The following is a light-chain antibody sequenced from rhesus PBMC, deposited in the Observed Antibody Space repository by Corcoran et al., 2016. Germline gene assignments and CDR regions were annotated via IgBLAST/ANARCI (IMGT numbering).Light chain of an antibody. J-gene: IGKJ3*01. Sequence: DIQLTQSPFSLSVSVVDRVTITCRAIQCFYTYLSWYQHQPGKPPKPLIFYASILETGEPSRLSVSKSGTDYTRTIDYLQPEDIATDYSIQYNNAPFTFGPGAKLDIK. V-gene: IGKV1-66*01. CDR2: YAS. CDR3: IQYNNAPFT. CDR1: QCFYTY.